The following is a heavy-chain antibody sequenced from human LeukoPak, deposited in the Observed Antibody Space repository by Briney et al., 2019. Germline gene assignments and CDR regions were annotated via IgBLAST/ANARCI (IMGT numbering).Heavy chain of an antibody. J-gene: IGHJ6*02. V-gene: IGHV1-18*01. Sequence: ASVKVSCKTSGYTFTTYGISWVRQVPGQGLEWMGWISPYNANTNYAQKLQGRGTMTTDTSTSTAYMELRSLRSDDTAVYYCARDLGYHLLTNYYYYGMDVWGQGTTVTVSS. CDR3: ARDLGYHLLTNYYYYGMDV. D-gene: IGHD2-2*01. CDR2: ISPYNANT. CDR1: GYTFTTYG.